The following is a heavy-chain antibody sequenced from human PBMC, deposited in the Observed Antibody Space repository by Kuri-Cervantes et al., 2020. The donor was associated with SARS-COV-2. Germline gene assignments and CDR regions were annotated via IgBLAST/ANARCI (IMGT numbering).Heavy chain of an antibody. CDR3: ARTVGHWFDP. V-gene: IGHV1-8*01. CDR1: GCTLTELS. D-gene: IGHD2-15*01. CDR2: MNPNSGNT. Sequence: ASVKVSCKVSGCTLTELSMHWVRQATGQGLEWMGWMNPNSGNTGYAQKFQGRATMPRNTSISTAYMELSSLRSEDPAVYYCARTVGHWFDPWGQGTLVTVSS. J-gene: IGHJ5*02.